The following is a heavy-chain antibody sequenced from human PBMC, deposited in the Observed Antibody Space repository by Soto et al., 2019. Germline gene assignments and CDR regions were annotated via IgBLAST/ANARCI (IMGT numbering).Heavy chain of an antibody. CDR2: INPNSGDT. V-gene: IGHV1-2*04. J-gene: IGHJ5*02. CDR3: ARRTTSRWGDWFDP. D-gene: IGHD6-13*01. CDR1: GYTFTGYY. Sequence: QVQLVQSGAEVKKPGASVKVSCKASGYTFTGYYMHWVRQAPGQGLEWMGWINPNSGDTNYAQKFQGWVTMTRDTSISTAYMELSRLRSDDTAVYYCARRTTSRWGDWFDPWGQGTLVTVSS.